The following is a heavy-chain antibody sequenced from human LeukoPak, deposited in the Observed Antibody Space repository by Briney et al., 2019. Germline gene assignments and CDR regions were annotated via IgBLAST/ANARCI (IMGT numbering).Heavy chain of an antibody. CDR1: GGSFSDYF. J-gene: IGHJ4*02. CDR2: IYYSGST. D-gene: IGHD4-17*01. Sequence: SETLSLTCAVYGGSFSDYFWSWIRQPPGTGLEWIGTIYYSGSTYYNPSLRSRVTMSVDTSNNHFSLKLSSVTAADTAVYYCARHYSGDLYYFDYWGQGTLVTVSS. V-gene: IGHV4-34*01. CDR3: ARHYSGDLYYFDY.